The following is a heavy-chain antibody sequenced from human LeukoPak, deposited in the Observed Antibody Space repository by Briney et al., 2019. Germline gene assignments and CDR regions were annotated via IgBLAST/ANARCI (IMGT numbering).Heavy chain of an antibody. V-gene: IGHV1-8*01. Sequence: GASVKVSRKASGYTFTSYDINWVRQATGQGLEWMGWMNPNSGNTGYAQKFQGRVTMTRNTSISTAYMELSSLRSEDTAVYYCARNGRSSSWYYFDYWGQGTLVTVSS. CDR3: ARNGRSSSWYYFDY. J-gene: IGHJ4*02. CDR2: MNPNSGNT. D-gene: IGHD6-13*01. CDR1: GYTFTSYD.